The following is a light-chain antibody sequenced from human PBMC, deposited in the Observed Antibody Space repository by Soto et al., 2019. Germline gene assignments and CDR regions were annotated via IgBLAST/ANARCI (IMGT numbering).Light chain of an antibody. CDR3: CSFAHSTMV. CDR1: SSDVGSYKF. J-gene: IGLJ3*02. Sequence: SALTQPASVSGSLGQSITISCTGTSSDVGSYKFVSWYQHPPGIAPKLLIYEGIKRPSGVSNRFSASKSGSTASLTISGLQAEDEADYYCCSFAHSTMVFGGGTKLTVL. CDR2: EGI. V-gene: IGLV2-23*01.